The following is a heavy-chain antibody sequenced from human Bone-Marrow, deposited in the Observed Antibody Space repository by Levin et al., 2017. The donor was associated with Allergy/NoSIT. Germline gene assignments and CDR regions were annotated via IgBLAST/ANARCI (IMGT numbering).Heavy chain of an antibody. CDR3: AREGTPQSWDY. CDR1: GGSISSSTYY. Sequence: PSETLSLTCTVSGGSISSSTYYWVWIRQPPGKGLEWIGSIYYIGKTYYNPSLESRVTISVDTSKNQFSLKLTSVTAADTAVYYCAREGTPQSWDYWGQGTLVTVSS. J-gene: IGHJ4*02. V-gene: IGHV4-39*07. CDR2: IYYIGKT. D-gene: IGHD1-14*01.